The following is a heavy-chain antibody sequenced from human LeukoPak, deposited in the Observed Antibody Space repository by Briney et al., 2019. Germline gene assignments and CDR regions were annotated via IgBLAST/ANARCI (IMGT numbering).Heavy chain of an antibody. Sequence: ASVKVSCKASGYTLTSDYMHWVRQAPGQGLEWMGVINPSGGRTSYAQKFQGRVTMTTHTSTSTAYLELRSLRSDDTAVYYCARDGYCSSTSCVIAGLYNYYYGMDVWGQGTTVTVSS. V-gene: IGHV1-46*01. CDR3: ARDGYCSSTSCVIAGLYNYYYGMDV. CDR2: INPSGGRT. D-gene: IGHD2-2*01. CDR1: GYTLTSDY. J-gene: IGHJ6*02.